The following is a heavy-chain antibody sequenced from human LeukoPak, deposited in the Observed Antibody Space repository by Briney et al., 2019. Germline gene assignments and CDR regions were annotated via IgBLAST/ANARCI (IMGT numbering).Heavy chain of an antibody. J-gene: IGHJ3*02. CDR1: GFTVSSNY. D-gene: IGHD1/OR15-1a*01. CDR3: ARDGKTDAFDI. CDR2: IYSGGST. Sequence: GGSLRLSCAASGFTVSSNYMSWVRQAPGKGLEWVSVIYSGGSTYYADSVKGRFTISRDNSKNTLYLQMNSLRAEDTAVYYCARDGKTDAFDIWGQGTMVTVSS. V-gene: IGHV3-53*01.